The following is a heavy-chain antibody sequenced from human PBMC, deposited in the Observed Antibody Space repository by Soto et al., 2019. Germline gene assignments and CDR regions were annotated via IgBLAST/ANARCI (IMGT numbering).Heavy chain of an antibody. CDR3: ASASAAAFSSDY. Sequence: KPSETLSLTCTVSGGSISSYYWSWIRQPPGKGLEWIGYIYYSGSTNYNPSLKSRVTISVDTSKNQFSLKLSSVPAADTAVYYCASASAAAFSSDYWGQGTLVTVSS. D-gene: IGHD6-13*01. CDR1: GGSISSYY. V-gene: IGHV4-59*08. CDR2: IYYSGST. J-gene: IGHJ4*02.